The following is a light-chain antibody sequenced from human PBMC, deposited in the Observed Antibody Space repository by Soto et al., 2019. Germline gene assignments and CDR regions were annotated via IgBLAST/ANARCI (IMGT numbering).Light chain of an antibody. V-gene: IGKV3-20*01. CDR1: QSVDNIY. J-gene: IGKJ2*01. Sequence: EIALTQSPGTLSLSPGERATLSCSASQSVDNIYLAWYQQKPGQTPRLLMQGISTRATGVPDRFSGSGSGTDFNPTISRLEPEDSAVDYCQQYATSPFAFGQGTKLEIK. CDR3: QQYATSPFA. CDR2: GIS.